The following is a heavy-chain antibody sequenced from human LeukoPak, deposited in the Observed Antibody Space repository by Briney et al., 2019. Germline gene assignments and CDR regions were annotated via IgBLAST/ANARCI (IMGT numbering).Heavy chain of an antibody. CDR2: ISHSGST. Sequence: SETLSLTCAVSGGSINSGDYSWSWIRQPPGKGLEWIGHISHSGSTYYNPSLKSRVTISVDTSKNQFSLRLSSVTAADTAVYFCARGLMYSDSSGFYYSLGSSNWFDPWGQGTLVTVSS. CDR3: ARGLMYSDSSGFYYSLGSSNWFDP. D-gene: IGHD3-22*01. CDR1: GGSINSGDYS. J-gene: IGHJ5*02. V-gene: IGHV4-30-2*01.